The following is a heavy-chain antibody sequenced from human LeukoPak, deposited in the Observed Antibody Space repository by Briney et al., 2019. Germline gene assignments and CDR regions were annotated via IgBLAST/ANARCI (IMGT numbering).Heavy chain of an antibody. J-gene: IGHJ4*02. CDR3: AKDLRIIEHDY. V-gene: IGHV3-30*02. Sequence: GGSLRLSCAASGFTFSSYGVHWVRQAPGKALEWVAFVRYDGSNKYHSDPVKGRFTISRDNSQNMLVLQINSLSPYDTAVYYCAKDLRIIEHDYWGQGPLLTVPS. D-gene: IGHD1-14*01. CDR2: VRYDGSNK. CDR1: GFTFSSYG.